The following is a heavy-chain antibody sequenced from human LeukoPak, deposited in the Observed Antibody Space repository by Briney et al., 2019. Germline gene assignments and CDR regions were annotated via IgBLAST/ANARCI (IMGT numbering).Heavy chain of an antibody. Sequence: TSETLSLTCTVSGGSISSSSYYWGWIRQPPGKGLEWIGSIYYSGSTYYNPSLKSRVTISVDTSKNQFSLKLSSVTAADTAVYYCARLPHYPGGGTYNWFDPWGQGTLVTVSS. J-gene: IGHJ5*02. CDR2: IYYSGST. CDR1: GGSISSSSYY. V-gene: IGHV4-39*01. CDR3: ARLPHYPGGGTYNWFDP. D-gene: IGHD1-14*01.